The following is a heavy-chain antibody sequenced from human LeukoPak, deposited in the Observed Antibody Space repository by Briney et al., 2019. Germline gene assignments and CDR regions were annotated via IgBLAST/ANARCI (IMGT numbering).Heavy chain of an antibody. D-gene: IGHD2-2*02. CDR1: GYNFTSYG. J-gene: IGHJ3*02. V-gene: IGHV1-18*01. Sequence: EASVKVSCKASGYNFTSYGISWVRQAPGQGLEWMGWISAYNGNTNYAQKLQGRVTMTTDTSTSTAYMELRSLRSDDTAVYYCARESRGYQLLYGSDAFDIWGQGTMVTVSS. CDR2: ISAYNGNT. CDR3: ARESRGYQLLYGSDAFDI.